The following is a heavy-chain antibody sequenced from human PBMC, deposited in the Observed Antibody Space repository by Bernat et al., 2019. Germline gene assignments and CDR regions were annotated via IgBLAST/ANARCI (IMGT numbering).Heavy chain of an antibody. D-gene: IGHD6-19*01. CDR2: IWYDASNT. CDR1: GFSFSSYG. V-gene: IGHV3-33*03. Sequence: QVQLVESGGGVVQPGKSLTLSCVPSGFSFSSYGFHWVRQAPGKGLEWVGVIWYDASNTYYADSVRGRFTISRDDSKNTLFLQINSLRAEDTAVYYCGRTGWSTSAMGGTGTDYWGQGTLVSVSS. CDR3: GRTGWSTSAMGGTGTDY. J-gene: IGHJ4*02.